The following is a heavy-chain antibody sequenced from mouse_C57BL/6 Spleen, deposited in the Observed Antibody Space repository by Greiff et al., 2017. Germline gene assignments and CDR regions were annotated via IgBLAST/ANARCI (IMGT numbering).Heavy chain of an antibody. CDR3: AREWGMAVDY. D-gene: IGHD2-10*02. CDR1: GYSITSGYY. V-gene: IGHV3-6*01. Sequence: EVKLQESGPGLVKPSQSLSLTCSVTGYSITSGYYWNWIRQFPGNKLEWMGYISYDGSNNYNPSLKNRVSITRDTSNNQFFLKLNSVTTEDTATYYCAREWGMAVDYWGQGTTLTVSS. J-gene: IGHJ2*01. CDR2: ISYDGSN.